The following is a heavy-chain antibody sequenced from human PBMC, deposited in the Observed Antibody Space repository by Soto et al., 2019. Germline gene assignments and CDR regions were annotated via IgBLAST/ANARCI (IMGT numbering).Heavy chain of an antibody. Sequence: GGSLRLSCAASGFTFSSYAMSWVRQAPGKGLEWVSAISGSGGSTYYADSVKGRFTISRDNSKNTLYLQMNSLRAEDTAVYYCAKVYDGSGYYFAFDYWGQGTLVTVSS. D-gene: IGHD3-22*01. J-gene: IGHJ4*02. CDR2: ISGSGGST. CDR3: AKVYDGSGYYFAFDY. CDR1: GFTFSSYA. V-gene: IGHV3-23*01.